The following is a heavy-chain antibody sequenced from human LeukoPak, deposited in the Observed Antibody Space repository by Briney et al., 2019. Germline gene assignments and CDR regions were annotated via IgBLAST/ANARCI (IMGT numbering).Heavy chain of an antibody. CDR2: IKQDGSEK. CDR3: AKVGYCSRTSCNYFDG. Sequence: PGGSLRLSCAASGFTFSSYWMSWVRQAPGKGLEWVANIKQDGSEKYYVDSVKGRFTISRDNAKNSLYLQMNSLRVEDTAVYYCAKVGYCSRTSCNYFDGWGQGTLVTVSS. D-gene: IGHD2-2*01. CDR1: GFTFSSYW. V-gene: IGHV3-7*01. J-gene: IGHJ4*02.